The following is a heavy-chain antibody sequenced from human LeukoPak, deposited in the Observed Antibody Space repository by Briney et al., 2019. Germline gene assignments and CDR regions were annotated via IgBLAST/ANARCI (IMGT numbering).Heavy chain of an antibody. CDR2: IYYSGST. Sequence: SETLSLTCTVSGGSISSYYWSWIQQPPGNGLEWIGYIYYSGSTNYNPSLKSRVTISVDTSKNQFSLKLSSVTAADTAVYYCASLPIYEGWFDPWGQGTLVTVSS. CDR1: GGSISSYY. D-gene: IGHD5/OR15-5a*01. V-gene: IGHV4-59*08. J-gene: IGHJ5*02. CDR3: ASLPIYEGWFDP.